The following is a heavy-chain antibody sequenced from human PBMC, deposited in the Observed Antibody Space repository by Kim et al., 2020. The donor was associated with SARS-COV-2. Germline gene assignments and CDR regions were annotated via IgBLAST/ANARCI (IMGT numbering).Heavy chain of an antibody. D-gene: IGHD1-1*01. CDR3: AKVHGDH. V-gene: IGHV3-23*01. CDR2: IKRDGGYP. Sequence: GGSLRLSCLDSGFDFSSQAMSWIRQAPGKGLEWVAVIKRDGGYPFSADSLKGRFTIYRDNAQRTLYLQMNSLRADDTARYYCAKVHGDHWVRGTRVTFSS. J-gene: IGHJ4*02. CDR1: GFDFSSQA.